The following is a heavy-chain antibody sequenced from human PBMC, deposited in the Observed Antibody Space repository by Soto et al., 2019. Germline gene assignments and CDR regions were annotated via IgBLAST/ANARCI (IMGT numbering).Heavy chain of an antibody. D-gene: IGHD2-15*01. CDR1: GFTFRSYG. J-gene: IGHJ6*02. Sequence: GGSMRLSCAASGFTFRSYGMHWVRQAPGKGLEWVAVISYDGSNKYYADSVKGRFTISRDNSKNTLYLQMNSLRAEDTAVYYCAKDRAGWYYYYGMDVWGQGTTVTVSS. V-gene: IGHV3-30*18. CDR2: ISYDGSNK. CDR3: AKDRAGWYYYYGMDV.